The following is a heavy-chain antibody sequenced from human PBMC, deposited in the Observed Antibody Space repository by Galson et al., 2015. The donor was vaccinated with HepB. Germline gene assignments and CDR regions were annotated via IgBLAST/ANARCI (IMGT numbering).Heavy chain of an antibody. V-gene: IGHV3-23*01. D-gene: IGHD3-3*01. CDR3: AKLPLRFLEWLLPSFDY. CDR1: GFTFSSYA. CDR2: ISGSGGST. Sequence: SLRLSCAASGFTFSSYAMSWVRQAPGKGLEWVSAISGSGGSTYYADSVKGRFTISRDISKNTLYLQMNSLRAEDTAVYYCAKLPLRFLEWLLPSFDYWGQGTLVTVSS. J-gene: IGHJ4*02.